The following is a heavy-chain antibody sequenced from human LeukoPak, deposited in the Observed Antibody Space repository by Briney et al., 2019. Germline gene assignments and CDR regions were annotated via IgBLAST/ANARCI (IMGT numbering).Heavy chain of an antibody. Sequence: GGSLRLSCAASGFTFNRYAMTWVRQAPGKGLEWISLISSGADSYYTDSVRGRFTISRDNSKNTLYLQMNSLRAEDTAVYYCSGDDREYSTSGLGVWGKGTTVTVSS. V-gene: IGHV3-23*01. CDR2: ISSGADS. CDR1: GFTFNRYA. CDR3: SGDDREYSTSGLGV. J-gene: IGHJ6*04. D-gene: IGHD6-6*01.